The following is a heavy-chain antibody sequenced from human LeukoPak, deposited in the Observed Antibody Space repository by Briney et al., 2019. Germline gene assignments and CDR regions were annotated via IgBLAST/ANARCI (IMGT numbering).Heavy chain of an antibody. CDR2: ISGSRSTI. CDR3: ARDQGFYDAFDI. J-gene: IGHJ3*02. D-gene: IGHD3-3*01. Sequence: GGSLRLSCAASGFTFSSYTMNWVRQAPGKVLEWVSYISGSRSTIYYADSVKGRFTISRDNAKNSLYLQMNSLRAEDTAVYYCARDQGFYDAFDIWGQGTMVTVSS. CDR1: GFTFSSYT. V-gene: IGHV3-48*01.